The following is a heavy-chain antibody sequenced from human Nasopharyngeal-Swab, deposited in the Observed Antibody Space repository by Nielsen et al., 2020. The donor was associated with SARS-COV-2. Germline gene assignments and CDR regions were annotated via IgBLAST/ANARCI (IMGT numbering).Heavy chain of an antibody. Sequence: GSLRLSCSASGFTFSSYATHWVRQSPGKGLEWVALISYDGTNKDYADSVKGRFTPSRDNSINTLYLQMNSLRPEDTALYYCVRDYNWRLDYWGQGTLVTVSS. CDR2: ISYDGTNK. D-gene: IGHD1-20*01. J-gene: IGHJ4*02. V-gene: IGHV3-30-3*01. CDR3: VRDYNWRLDY. CDR1: GFTFSSYA.